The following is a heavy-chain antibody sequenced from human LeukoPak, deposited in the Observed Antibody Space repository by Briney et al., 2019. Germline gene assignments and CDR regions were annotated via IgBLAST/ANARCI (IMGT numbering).Heavy chain of an antibody. CDR3: ARGGAGDYFDY. J-gene: IGHJ4*02. D-gene: IGHD2-21*01. Sequence: SETLSLTCSVSGGSISSYYWSWIRQPPGKGLEWIGNIFYTGSTNYSPSLKSRVTISVDTSKTQFSLKLTSVTAADTALYYCARGGAGDYFDYWGQGTLVTVSS. V-gene: IGHV4-59*01. CDR1: GGSISSYY. CDR2: IFYTGST.